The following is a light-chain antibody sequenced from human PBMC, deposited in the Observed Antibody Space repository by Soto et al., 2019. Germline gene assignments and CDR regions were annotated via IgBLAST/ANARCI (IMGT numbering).Light chain of an antibody. CDR3: TSYSRYSVLV. CDR2: DVS. CDR1: NSDVGAYNY. J-gene: IGLJ3*02. Sequence: QSALTQPRSVSGSPGQSVTISCTGTNSDVGAYNYVSWYQQHPGKAPKLIIYDVSERPSGVPDRFSGSKSGNTASLTISGLQAEDEADYYCTSYSRYSVLVFGGGTKVTVL. V-gene: IGLV2-11*01.